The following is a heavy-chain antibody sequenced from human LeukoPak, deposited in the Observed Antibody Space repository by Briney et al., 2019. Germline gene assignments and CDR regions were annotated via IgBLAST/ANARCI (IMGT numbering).Heavy chain of an antibody. CDR1: GGSISSSSYY. Sequence: SETLSLTCTVSGGSISSSSYYWGWLRQPPGKGLEWIGSIYYSGSTYYNPSLKSRVTISVDTSKNQFSLKLSSVTAADTAFYYCARSNYGGQGAGDNWFDPWGQGTLVTVSS. CDR3: ARSNYGGQGAGDNWFDP. J-gene: IGHJ5*02. V-gene: IGHV4-39*07. D-gene: IGHD4/OR15-4a*01. CDR2: IYYSGST.